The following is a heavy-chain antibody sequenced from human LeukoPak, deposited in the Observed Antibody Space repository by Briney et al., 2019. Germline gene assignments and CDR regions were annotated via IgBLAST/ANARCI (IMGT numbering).Heavy chain of an antibody. CDR3: ARTTEGGYTYDYFYYYYMDV. J-gene: IGHJ6*03. V-gene: IGHV4-59*01. Sequence: SENLSLTCTVSGGSISSYYWSWIRPPPGKGLEWIGYIDYSGSTNYNPSLKSRVTISVDTSKNQFSLKLSSATAADTAVYYCARTTEGGYTYDYFYYYYMDVWGKGTTVTISS. D-gene: IGHD5-18*01. CDR1: GGSISSYY. CDR2: IDYSGST.